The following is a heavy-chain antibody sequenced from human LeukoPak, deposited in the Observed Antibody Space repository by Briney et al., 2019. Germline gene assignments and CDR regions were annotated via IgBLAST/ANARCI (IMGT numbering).Heavy chain of an antibody. CDR2: INPSGGST. D-gene: IGHD3-10*01. CDR3: ARTRPGELCTDY. CDR1: GYTFTSYY. V-gene: IGHV1-46*01. J-gene: IGHJ4*02. Sequence: ASVKVSCKASGYTFTSYYMHWVRQAPGQGLEWMGIINPSGGSTSYAQKFQGRVTMTRDTSTSTVYMELSSLRSEDTAVYYCARTRPGELCTDYWGQGTLVTASS.